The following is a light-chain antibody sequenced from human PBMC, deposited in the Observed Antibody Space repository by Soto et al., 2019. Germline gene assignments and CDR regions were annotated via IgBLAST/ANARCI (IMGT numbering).Light chain of an antibody. CDR3: SSYTSSSTWV. CDR1: SSDVGGYNY. J-gene: IGLJ3*02. V-gene: IGLV2-14*01. Sequence: QSVLTQPASVSGSPGQSITITCKGTSSDVGGYNYVSWYQQYPGKAPKLMIYDVSDRPSGVSNRFSGSKSGNTASLTISGLQAEDEADYYCSSYTSSSTWVFGGGTKLTVL. CDR2: DVS.